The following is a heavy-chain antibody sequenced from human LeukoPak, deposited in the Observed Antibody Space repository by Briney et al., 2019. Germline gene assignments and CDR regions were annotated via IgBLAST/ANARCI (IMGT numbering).Heavy chain of an antibody. CDR3: ARVSPEIVVVTGTGAPDY. D-gene: IGHD2-21*02. Sequence: GGSLRLSCAASGVTFSGYSMNWVRRAPGMGLGWVAVIWYDGSKKYYADSVKGRFTISRDNSKNTVYLQINSLRAEDTAVYYCARVSPEIVVVTGTGAPDYWGQGTLVTVSS. CDR1: GVTFSGYS. V-gene: IGHV3-33*08. CDR2: IWYDGSKK. J-gene: IGHJ4*02.